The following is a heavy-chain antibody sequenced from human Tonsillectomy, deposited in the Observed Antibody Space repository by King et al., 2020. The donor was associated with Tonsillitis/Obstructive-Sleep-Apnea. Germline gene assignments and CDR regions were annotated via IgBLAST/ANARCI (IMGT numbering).Heavy chain of an antibody. CDR3: ARPDYYYYGMDV. CDR2: IYYSGST. Sequence: QLQESGPGLVKPSETLSLTCTVSGGSISSSSYYWGWIRQPPGKGLEWIGSIYYSGSTYYNPSLKSRVTISVDTSKNPFSLKLSSVTAADTAVYYCARPDYYYYGMDVWGQGTTVTVSS. V-gene: IGHV4-39*01. J-gene: IGHJ6*02. CDR1: GGSISSSSYY.